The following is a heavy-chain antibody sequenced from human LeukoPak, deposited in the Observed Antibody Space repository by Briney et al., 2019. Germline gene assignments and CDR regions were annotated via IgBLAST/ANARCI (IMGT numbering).Heavy chain of an antibody. D-gene: IGHD3-22*01. V-gene: IGHV3-23*01. J-gene: IGHJ3*02. CDR2: ISGSGGST. Sequence: GGSLRLSCAASGFTFSNYGMNWVRQAPGKGLEWVSGISGSGGSTYYADSVKGRFTISRDNTKYTLYLQMNSLRAEDTAVYYCAKELSYYYDSSGTDAFDIWGQGTMVTVSS. CDR1: GFTFSNYG. CDR3: AKELSYYYDSSGTDAFDI.